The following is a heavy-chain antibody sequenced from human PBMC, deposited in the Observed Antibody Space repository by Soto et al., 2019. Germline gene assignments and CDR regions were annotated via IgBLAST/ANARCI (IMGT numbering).Heavy chain of an antibody. CDR1: GGSISSGGYS. V-gene: IGHV4-30-2*01. J-gene: IGHJ4*02. Sequence: QLQLQESGSGLVKPSQTLSLTCAVSGGSISSGGYSWRCIRQPPGKGLEWIAYIYHSGSTYYNPDLKSRVTLSVDRSQRQFLLKHRSVTAAYTAVYYCPRVPSHWGQGALGTLSS. CDR2: IYHSGST. CDR3: PRVPSH.